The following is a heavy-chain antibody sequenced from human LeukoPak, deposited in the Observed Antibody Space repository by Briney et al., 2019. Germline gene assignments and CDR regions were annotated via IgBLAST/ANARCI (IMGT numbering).Heavy chain of an antibody. CDR1: GGSISSGGYS. J-gene: IGHJ3*02. D-gene: IGHD6-13*01. V-gene: IGHV4-30-2*02. CDR2: IYHSGST. CDR3: ASLSSDSSSWFGAFDI. Sequence: PSQTLSLTCAVSGGSISSGGYSWSWIRQPPGKGLEWIGYIYHSGSTYYNPSLKSRVTISVDTSKNQFSLKLSSVTAADTAVYYCASLSSDSSSWFGAFDIWGQGTMVTVSS.